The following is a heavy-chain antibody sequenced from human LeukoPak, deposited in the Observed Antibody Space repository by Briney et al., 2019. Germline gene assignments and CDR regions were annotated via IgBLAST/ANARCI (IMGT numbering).Heavy chain of an antibody. CDR1: GGSISNYY. Sequence: ETLSLTCTVSGGSISNYYWSWVRQAPGKGLEWVANIKQDGSEKYYVDSVKGRFTISRDNAKNSLYLQMNSLRAEDTAVYYCARDPHPEDYDFWSGYYSLGYYYYGMDVWGQGTTVTVSS. V-gene: IGHV3-7*01. CDR2: IKQDGSEK. CDR3: ARDPHPEDYDFWSGYYSLGYYYYGMDV. J-gene: IGHJ6*02. D-gene: IGHD3-3*01.